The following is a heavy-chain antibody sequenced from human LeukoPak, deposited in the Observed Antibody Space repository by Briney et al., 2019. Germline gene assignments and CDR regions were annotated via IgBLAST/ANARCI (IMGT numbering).Heavy chain of an antibody. CDR3: ARDGRSTSYRGIDY. D-gene: IGHD2-2*01. CDR2: ISSSGSYI. CDR1: GFTFSSYS. J-gene: IGHJ4*02. V-gene: IGHV3-21*01. Sequence: PGGSLRLSCAASGFTFSSYSMNWVRQAPGKGLEWVSSISSSGSYIHYADSVKGRFTISRDNAKNSLYLQMNSLRAEDTAVYYCARDGRSTSYRGIDYWGQGTLVTVSS.